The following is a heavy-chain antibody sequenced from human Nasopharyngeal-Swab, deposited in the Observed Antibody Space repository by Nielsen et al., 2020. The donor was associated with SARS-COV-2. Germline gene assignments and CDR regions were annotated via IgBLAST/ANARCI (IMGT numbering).Heavy chain of an antibody. J-gene: IGHJ5*02. CDR2: TYFMSQLYN. Sequence: WIRQSDSRGLEWLGRTYFMSQLYNDYAVSVKSRITINLDTCKNQFSLHLNSVTPEDTAVYYCASDLLDIWFEELSFLGWFDPWGQGTLVTVSS. V-gene: IGHV6-1*01. CDR3: ASDLLDIWFEELSFLGWFDP. D-gene: IGHD3-10*01.